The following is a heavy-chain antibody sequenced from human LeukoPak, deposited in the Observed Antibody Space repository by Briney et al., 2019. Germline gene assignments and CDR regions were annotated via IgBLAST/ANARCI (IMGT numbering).Heavy chain of an antibody. CDR3: ARGDYYYMDV. CDR2: IYYSGST. CDR1: GDSIRSYY. J-gene: IGHJ6*03. V-gene: IGHV4-59*01. Sequence: SETLSLTCTVSGDSIRSYYWSWIRQPPGKGLEWIGYIYYSGSTSYNPSLKSRVTISIDTSKNQFSLKLSSVTAADTAVYYCARGDYYYMDVWGKGTTVTVPS.